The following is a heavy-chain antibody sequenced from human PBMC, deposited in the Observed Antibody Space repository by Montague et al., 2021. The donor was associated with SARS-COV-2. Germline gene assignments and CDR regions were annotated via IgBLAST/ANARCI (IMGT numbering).Heavy chain of an antibody. Sequence: SETLSITCTVSGDSIRSYYWSWIRQPPGKGLEWIGNIYYSGITNYNPSLKSRVTTSIDTSKNQFSLRLSSVTAADTAVYYCARVRLTGTTAPYFDYWGQGTLVTVSS. J-gene: IGHJ4*02. CDR3: ARVRLTGTTAPYFDY. CDR2: IYYSGIT. CDR1: GDSIRSYY. D-gene: IGHD1-1*01. V-gene: IGHV4-59*01.